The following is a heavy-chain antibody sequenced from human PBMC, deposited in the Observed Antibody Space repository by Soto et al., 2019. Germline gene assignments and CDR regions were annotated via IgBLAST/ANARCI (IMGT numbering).Heavy chain of an antibody. D-gene: IGHD3-22*01. CDR1: GFTFSSYG. CDR2: ITHDGSQK. Sequence: GGSLRLSCAASGFTFSSYGMHWVRQAPGKGLEWVAVITHDGSQKYYADYVKGRFTISRDNSKNTLYLQMNSRREDDTAVYYCARDPFDYDSDFVPPPSRGFDYWGQGTLVTVSS. V-gene: IGHV3-30*19. J-gene: IGHJ4*02. CDR3: ARDPFDYDSDFVPPPSRGFDY.